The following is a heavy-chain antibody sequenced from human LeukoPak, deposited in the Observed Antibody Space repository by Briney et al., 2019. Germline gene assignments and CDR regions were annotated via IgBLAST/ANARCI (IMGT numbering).Heavy chain of an antibody. CDR2: IRATAGTT. Sequence: PGGSLRLSCAASGFTFSSYAMTWVRQAPGKGLGWVSTIRATAGTTYYEDSVKGRFTISRDNAKNSLYLQMDSLRDEDTAVYYCARDRDYTFDYWGQGTLVTVSS. V-gene: IGHV3-23*01. D-gene: IGHD4-11*01. J-gene: IGHJ4*02. CDR1: GFTFSSYA. CDR3: ARDRDYTFDY.